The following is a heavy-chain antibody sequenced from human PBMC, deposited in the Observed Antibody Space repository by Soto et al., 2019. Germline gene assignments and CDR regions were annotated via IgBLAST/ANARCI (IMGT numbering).Heavy chain of an antibody. CDR2: ILPIMGSV. CDR1: GGTFNTYT. V-gene: IGHV1-69*01. CDR3: ARIPRYSYPTSDPLDN. Sequence: QVHLVQSGSEVKKPGSSVTVSCKASGGTFNTYTFSWVRQAPGQGLEWMGSILPIMGSVNYAHDFRGRISINADPSTTTAYMELTSLTSHDPAIYYCARIPRYSYPTSDPLDNWGQGTLVTVSS. D-gene: IGHD2-15*01. J-gene: IGHJ4*02.